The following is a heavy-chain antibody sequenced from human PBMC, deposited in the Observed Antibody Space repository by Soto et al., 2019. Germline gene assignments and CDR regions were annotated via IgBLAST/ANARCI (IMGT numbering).Heavy chain of an antibody. V-gene: IGHV3-23*01. CDR3: ARCTVDTIVTSGWCHYLDP. D-gene: IGHD6-19*01. CDR2: VSGSGGTT. CDR1: GFTFSSSA. Sequence: GSLRLSCAASGFTFSSSAMIWVRQAPGKGLEWVSAVSGSGGTTYYADSVRGRFTISRDNSKNTLYLQMNSLRAEDTAIYFCARCTVDTIVTSGWCHYLDPWGQGTLVTVSS. J-gene: IGHJ5*02.